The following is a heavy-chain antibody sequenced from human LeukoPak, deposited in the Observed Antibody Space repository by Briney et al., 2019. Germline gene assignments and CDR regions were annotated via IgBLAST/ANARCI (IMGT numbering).Heavy chain of an antibody. CDR2: TYYRSRWYN. V-gene: IGHV6-1*01. CDR3: ARGLLPYSSGWYGMMDV. Sequence: SQTLSLTCAISGDSVSSNSAAWNWIRQSPSRGLEWLGRTYYRSRWYNDYAVSVKSRITINPDTSKNQFSLQLNSVTPEDTAVYYCARGLLPYSSGWYGMMDVWGQGTTVTVSS. D-gene: IGHD6-19*01. CDR1: GDSVSSNSAA. J-gene: IGHJ6*02.